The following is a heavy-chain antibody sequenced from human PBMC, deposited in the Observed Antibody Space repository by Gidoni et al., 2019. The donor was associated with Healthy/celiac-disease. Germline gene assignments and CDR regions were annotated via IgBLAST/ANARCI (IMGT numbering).Heavy chain of an antibody. CDR1: GFTFSSYA. Sequence: QVQLVESGGGVVQPGGSLRLSCAVSGFTFSSYAMHWVRQAPGKGMEWVAVISYDGSNKYYADSVKGRFTISKDNSKKTLYMQMNSLRGEETAVYYCARGKPLIVVVTYSNFDYWGQGTLVTVSS. CDR2: ISYDGSNK. CDR3: ARGKPLIVVVTYSNFDY. V-gene: IGHV3-30-3*01. J-gene: IGHJ4*02. D-gene: IGHD3-22*01.